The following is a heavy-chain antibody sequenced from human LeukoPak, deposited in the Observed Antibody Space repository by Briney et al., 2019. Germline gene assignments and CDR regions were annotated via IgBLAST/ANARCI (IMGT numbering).Heavy chain of an antibody. J-gene: IGHJ4*02. Sequence: GGSLRLSCAVSGFTISSYAMSWVRQAPGKGLEWVSAISGSGGSTYYADSVKGRFTISRGNSKNTLYLQMNSLRAEDTAVYYCAKGDMVRASNLFWGQGTLVTVSS. CDR3: AKGDMVRASNLF. CDR2: ISGSGGST. CDR1: GFTISSYA. D-gene: IGHD3-10*01. V-gene: IGHV3-23*01.